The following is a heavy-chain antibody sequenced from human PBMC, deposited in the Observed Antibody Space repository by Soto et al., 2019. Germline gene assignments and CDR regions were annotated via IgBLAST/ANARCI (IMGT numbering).Heavy chain of an antibody. V-gene: IGHV1-69*02. CDR3: CVGESWLCSLGI. D-gene: IGHD6-19*01. CDR1: RGTVNTNA. Sequence: VQSGAEMKKPGSSVKVSCTVSRGTVNTNAISWVRQAPGRGPEWMGRIGPFNGITVYAQKFQERVSKTANRTTSKVGTGVMGLGPGDAAIFYCCVGESWLCSLGIWGQGT. CDR2: IGPFNGIT. J-gene: IGHJ3*02.